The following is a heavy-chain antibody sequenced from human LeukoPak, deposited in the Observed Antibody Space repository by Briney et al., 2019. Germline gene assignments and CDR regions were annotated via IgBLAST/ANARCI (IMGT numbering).Heavy chain of an antibody. D-gene: IGHD3/OR15-3a*01. Sequence: GGSLRLSCAASGFTFSSYAMSWARQAPGKGLEWVSAISGSGSSTYYADSVKGRFTISRDNSKNTLYLQLNSLRAEDTAVYYCATDGQVWFQGGLDYWGQGTLVTVSS. CDR1: GFTFSSYA. CDR2: ISGSGSST. V-gene: IGHV3-23*01. CDR3: ATDGQVWFQGGLDY. J-gene: IGHJ4*02.